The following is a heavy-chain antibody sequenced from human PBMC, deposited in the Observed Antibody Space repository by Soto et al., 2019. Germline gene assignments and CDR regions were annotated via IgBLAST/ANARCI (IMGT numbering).Heavy chain of an antibody. CDR2: INPSGGGT. J-gene: IGHJ4*02. V-gene: IGHV1-46*01. CDR1: GYTFSNYY. D-gene: IGHD3-10*01. CDR3: ARAPQYGSAGYYYNF. Sequence: VHLVQSGAEVKRPGVSVKVSCKASGYTFSNYYMHWVRQVPGHGLEWMGIINPSGGGTTYAQRCRGRLTVTRDTSTSTVYMELSRLRSDDTAIYFCARAPQYGSAGYYYNFWGQGTLVTVSS.